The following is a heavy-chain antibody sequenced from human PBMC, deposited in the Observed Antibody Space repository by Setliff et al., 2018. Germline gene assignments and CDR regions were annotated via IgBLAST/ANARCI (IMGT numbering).Heavy chain of an antibody. Sequence: ASVKVSCKTSGYMFTTYGISWVRQAPGQGLEWMGWISAYNGDTNYAQNLQGRVTMTTDTSTSTAYMELRSLRSDDTAVYYCARDRRNIVVAVVNAAFDIWGQGTMVTVS. V-gene: IGHV1-18*01. D-gene: IGHD2-15*01. CDR1: GYMFTTYG. CDR2: ISAYNGDT. CDR3: ARDRRNIVVAVVNAAFDI. J-gene: IGHJ3*02.